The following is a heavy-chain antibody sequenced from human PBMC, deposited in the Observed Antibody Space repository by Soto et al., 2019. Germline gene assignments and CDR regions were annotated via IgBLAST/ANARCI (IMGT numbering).Heavy chain of an antibody. V-gene: IGHV3-23*01. Sequence: EVQLLESGGGLVQPGGSLRLSCAASRFIFSTYAMSWVRQAPGKGLEWVSGISGSGGNTYYADSVKGRFTISRDNSKNTLYLQMNSLRAEDTAVYYCAKFLLDTALLTRSELHPFDYWGQGTLVTVSS. CDR3: AKFLLDTALLTRSELHPFDY. D-gene: IGHD5-18*01. CDR2: ISGSGGNT. J-gene: IGHJ4*02. CDR1: RFIFSTYA.